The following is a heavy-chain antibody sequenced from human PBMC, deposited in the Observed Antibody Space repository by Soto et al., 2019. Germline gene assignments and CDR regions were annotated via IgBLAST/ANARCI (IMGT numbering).Heavy chain of an antibody. V-gene: IGHV1-69*13. Sequence: SVKVSCKASGGTFSSYAISWVRQAPGQGLEWMGGIIPIFGTANYAQKFQGRVTITADESTSTAYMELSSLRSEDTAVYYCATGGTTVVLKHYYYYYGMDVWGQGTTVTVSS. D-gene: IGHD4-17*01. CDR2: IIPIFGTA. J-gene: IGHJ6*02. CDR1: GGTFSSYA. CDR3: ATGGTTVVLKHYYYYYGMDV.